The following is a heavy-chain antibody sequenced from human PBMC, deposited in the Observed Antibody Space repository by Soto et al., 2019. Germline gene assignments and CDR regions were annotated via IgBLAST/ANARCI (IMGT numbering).Heavy chain of an antibody. CDR1: GGSISSYY. CDR3: ARGDDFWSGYPLHYGMAV. D-gene: IGHD3-3*01. J-gene: IGHJ6*04. CDR2: IYTSGST. V-gene: IGHV4-4*07. Sequence: SETLSLTCTVSGGSISSYYWSWIRQPAGKGLEWIGRIYTSGSTNYNPSLKSRVTMSVDTSKNQFSLKLSSVTAADTAVYSCARGDDFWSGYPLHYGMAVWGKGTTVTVSS.